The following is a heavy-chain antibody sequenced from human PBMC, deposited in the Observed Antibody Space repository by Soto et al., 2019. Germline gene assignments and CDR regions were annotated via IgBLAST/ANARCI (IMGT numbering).Heavy chain of an antibody. Sequence: EVQLLESGGGLMQPGGSLRLSCAASGFSFSRCAMSWVCQAPGKGLEWVSVISGSGRSTDYADSVKGRFTMSRDNSKNMVFLQMNSLSAEDTAVYYCAKHTLFSDSWYEDYWGQGTLVTVSS. J-gene: IGHJ4*02. CDR1: GFSFSRCA. D-gene: IGHD6-13*01. V-gene: IGHV3-23*01. CDR3: AKHTLFSDSWYEDY. CDR2: ISGSGRST.